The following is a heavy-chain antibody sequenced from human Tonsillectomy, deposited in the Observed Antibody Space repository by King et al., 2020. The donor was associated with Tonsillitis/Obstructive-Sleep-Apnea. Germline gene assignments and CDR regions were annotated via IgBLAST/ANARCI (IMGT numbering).Heavy chain of an antibody. Sequence: QLVQSGGGLVQPDRSLRLSCAASGFTFDDYAMHWVRQAPGKGLEWVSGISWNSGSIGYADSVKGRFTISRDNAKNSLYLQMNSLRAEDTALYYCAKDEEYSSSANFDYWGQGTLVTVSS. D-gene: IGHD6-6*01. CDR3: AKDEEYSSSANFDY. V-gene: IGHV3-9*01. CDR2: ISWNSGSI. J-gene: IGHJ4*02. CDR1: GFTFDDYA.